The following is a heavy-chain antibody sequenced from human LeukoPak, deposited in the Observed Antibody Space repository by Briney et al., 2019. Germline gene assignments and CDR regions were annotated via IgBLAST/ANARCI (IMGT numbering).Heavy chain of an antibody. D-gene: IGHD2-8*01. CDR3: ARGDCTDGVCFLFDY. J-gene: IGHJ4*02. V-gene: IGHV4-34*01. CDR2: INHSGST. Sequence: PSETLSLTCAVYGGSFSGYYWSWIRQPPGKGPEWIGEINHSGSTNYNPSLKSRVTISVDRSKNQFSLKLSSVTAADTAVYYCARGDCTDGVCFLFDYWGQGTLVTVSS. CDR1: GGSFSGYY.